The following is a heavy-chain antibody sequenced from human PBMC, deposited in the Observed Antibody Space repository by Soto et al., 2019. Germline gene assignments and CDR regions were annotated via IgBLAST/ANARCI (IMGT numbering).Heavy chain of an antibody. CDR3: ARQERRQLDLDY. V-gene: IGHV3-23*01. Sequence: EVQLLESGGGLVQPGGSLRLSCVASGFTFSSYAMSWVRQAPGKGLQWVSSISVSGASTYYADSVKGRFTISRDNSKNTLYLQMNSLRAGDTAVYYCARQERRQLDLDYWGQGTLVTVSS. CDR2: ISVSGAST. J-gene: IGHJ4*02. D-gene: IGHD6-13*01. CDR1: GFTFSSYA.